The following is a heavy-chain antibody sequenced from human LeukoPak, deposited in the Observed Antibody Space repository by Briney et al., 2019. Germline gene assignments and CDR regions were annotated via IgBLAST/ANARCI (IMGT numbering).Heavy chain of an antibody. CDR1: SGSISSGDYY. V-gene: IGHV4-30-4*08. D-gene: IGHD3-3*01. J-gene: IGHJ6*03. Sequence: SQTLSLTCTVSSGSISSGDYYWSWIRQPPGKGLEWIGYIYYSGSTYYNPSLKSRVTISVDTSKNQFSLKLSSVTAADTAVYYCARGTYDFWSGSLWGYYYYYMDVWGKGTTVTVSS. CDR3: ARGTYDFWSGSLWGYYYYYMDV. CDR2: IYYSGST.